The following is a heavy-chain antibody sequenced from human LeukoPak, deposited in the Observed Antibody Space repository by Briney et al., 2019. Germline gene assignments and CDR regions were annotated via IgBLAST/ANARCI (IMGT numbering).Heavy chain of an antibody. J-gene: IGHJ6*03. CDR3: ARGRMLRYFALQEYYYRDV. V-gene: IGHV4-34*01. D-gene: IGHD3-9*01. Sequence: PSETLSLTCAVYGGSFSGYYWSWIRQPPGRGLEWIGEINHSGSTNYNPSLKSRVTISVDTSKNQFSLKLSSVTAADTAVYYCARGRMLRYFALQEYYYRDVWGKGTTVTVSS. CDR1: GGSFSGYY. CDR2: INHSGST.